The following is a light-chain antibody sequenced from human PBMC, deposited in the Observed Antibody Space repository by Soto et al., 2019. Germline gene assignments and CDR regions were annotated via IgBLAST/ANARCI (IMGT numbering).Light chain of an antibody. V-gene: IGKV1-39*01. Sequence: DIQMTQSPSSLSASVGDRVTITCRASQSITSYLNWYQQKPGKVPKLLIYGASRLQSGVPSRFSGSGFGTDFTLNISSLQPDDFATYYCQQSYNTPYTFGLGTKLEIK. CDR3: QQSYNTPYT. J-gene: IGKJ2*01. CDR1: QSITSY. CDR2: GAS.